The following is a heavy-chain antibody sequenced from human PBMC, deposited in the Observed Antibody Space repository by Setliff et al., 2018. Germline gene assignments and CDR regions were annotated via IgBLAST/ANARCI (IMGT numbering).Heavy chain of an antibody. CDR3: ARYGAPLWVTSGRLEHVDGMDV. D-gene: IGHD1-1*01. CDR2: ISAYNGKT. J-gene: IGHJ6*02. CDR1: GYTLSNSI. V-gene: IGHV1-18*01. Sequence: ASVKVSCKASGYTLSNSILSWVRQAPGQGLEWMGWISAYNGKTYFAQKFQDRITLTTDTSTNTGYLEPRGLRSDDTAVYYCARYGAPLWVTSGRLEHVDGMDVRGQVTTVTVS.